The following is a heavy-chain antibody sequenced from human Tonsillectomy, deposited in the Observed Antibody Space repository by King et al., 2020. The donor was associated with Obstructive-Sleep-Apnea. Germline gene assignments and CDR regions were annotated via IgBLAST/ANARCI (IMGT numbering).Heavy chain of an antibody. Sequence: VQLVESGGGLVQPGESLGLSFAVAGLTYSNHWMSWVRQAPGKGREWVAKKKEDGSDKYYVDSVKGRFNISRDNAKNALYLQMNSLRVEDTAMYYCVRGGYTYDYWGQGTLVIVSS. CDR2: KKEDGSDK. V-gene: IGHV3-7*01. J-gene: IGHJ4*02. D-gene: IGHD5-18*01. CDR1: GLTYSNHW. CDR3: VRGGYTYDY.